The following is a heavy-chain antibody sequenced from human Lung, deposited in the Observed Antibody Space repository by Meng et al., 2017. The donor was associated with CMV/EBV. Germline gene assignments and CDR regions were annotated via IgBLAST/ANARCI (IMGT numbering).Heavy chain of an antibody. CDR3: AKGISNYVYPNWFDP. CDR2: ISGSGGST. D-gene: IGHD4-11*01. CDR1: GFTFSSYA. J-gene: IGHJ5*02. Sequence: GEXXKISCAASGFTFSSYAMSWVRQAPGKGLEWVSAISGSGGSTYYADSVKGRFTISRDNSKNTLYLQMNSLRAEDTAVYYCAKGISNYVYPNWFDPWDQAXLVTVSS. V-gene: IGHV3-23*01.